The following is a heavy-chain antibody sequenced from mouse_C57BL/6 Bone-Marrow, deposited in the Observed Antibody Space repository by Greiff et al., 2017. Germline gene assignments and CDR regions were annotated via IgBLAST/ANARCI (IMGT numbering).Heavy chain of an antibody. CDR3: ARYYGNNWYVDV. CDR1: GYTFTSYW. V-gene: IGHV1-55*01. J-gene: IGHJ1*03. Sequence: QVQLQQPGAELVKPGASVKMSCKASGYTFTSYWITWVKQRPGQGLEWIGDIYPGSGSTNYNEKFKSKATLTVDTSSSTAYMQLSSLTSEDSAVYYCARYYGNNWYVDVWGTGTTVTVSS. CDR2: IYPGSGST. D-gene: IGHD2-1*01.